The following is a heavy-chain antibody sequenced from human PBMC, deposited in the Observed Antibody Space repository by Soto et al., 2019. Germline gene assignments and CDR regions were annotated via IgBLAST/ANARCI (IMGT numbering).Heavy chain of an antibody. J-gene: IGHJ6*04. D-gene: IGHD3-3*01. CDR2: FTSSGYI. V-gene: IGHV3-21*06. CDR3: ARDSECEDFCFYYGMDV. Sequence: WGSLRLSCAASGFTFSSFSMNWVRQAPGKGLEWVSSFTSSGYIYYADSVRGRFTISRDDAKSSLYLQMNSLRTEDTAVYFCARDSECEDFCFYYGMDVWGKGTPVTVSS. CDR1: GFTFSSFS.